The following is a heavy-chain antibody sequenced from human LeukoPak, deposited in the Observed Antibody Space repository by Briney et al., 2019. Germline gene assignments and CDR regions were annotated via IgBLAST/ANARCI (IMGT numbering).Heavy chain of an antibody. D-gene: IGHD6-19*01. J-gene: IGHJ4*02. Sequence: ASVKVSCKASGYTFTSYAMHWVRQAPGQRLEWMGWINAGNGNTKYSQKFQGRVTITRDTSASTAYMELSNLRSEDTAVYYCARVNPEYSSGPPPLDYWGQGTLVTVSS. V-gene: IGHV1-3*01. CDR1: GYTFTSYA. CDR3: ARVNPEYSSGPPPLDY. CDR2: INAGNGNT.